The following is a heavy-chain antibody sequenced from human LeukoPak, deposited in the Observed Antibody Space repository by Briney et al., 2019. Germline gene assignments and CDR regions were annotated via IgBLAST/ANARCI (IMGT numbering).Heavy chain of an antibody. V-gene: IGHV1-3*01. CDR1: GYTFTSYA. CDR2: INAGNGNT. J-gene: IGHJ3*02. Sequence: ASVKVSCKASGYTFTSYAMHWVRQAPGQRLEWMGWINAGNGNTKYSQKFQGRVTITRDTSASTAYMELSSLRSEDTAVYYCARTGGYYEAFGIWGQGTMVTVSS. CDR3: ARTGGYYEAFGI. D-gene: IGHD3-22*01.